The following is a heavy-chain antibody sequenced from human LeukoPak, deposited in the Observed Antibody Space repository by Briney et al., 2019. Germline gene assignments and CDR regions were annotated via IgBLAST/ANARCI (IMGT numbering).Heavy chain of an antibody. CDR2: ISTSGSSI. Sequence: GGSLRLSCAASGFAFSDYFMTWIRQAPGKGLEWVSYISTSGSSIYYADSVKGRFTISRDNAKNSLYLQMNSLRAEDTAVYYCARDKWTPDYWGQGTLVTVSS. J-gene: IGHJ4*02. D-gene: IGHD1-26*01. V-gene: IGHV3-11*04. CDR1: GFAFSDYF. CDR3: ARDKWTPDY.